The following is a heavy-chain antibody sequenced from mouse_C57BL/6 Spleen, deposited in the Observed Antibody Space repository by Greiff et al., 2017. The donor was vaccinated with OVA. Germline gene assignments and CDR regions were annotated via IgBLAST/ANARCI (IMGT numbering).Heavy chain of an antibody. V-gene: IGHV1-42*01. CDR1: GYSFTGYY. Sequence: EVQLQQSGPELVKPGASVKISCKASGYSFTGYYMNWVKQSPEKSLEWIGEINPSTGGTTYNQKFKAKATLTVDKSSSTAYMQLKSLTSEDSAVYYCVREDYYGLARGYFDVWGTGTTVTVSS. CDR3: VREDYYGLARGYFDV. J-gene: IGHJ1*03. CDR2: INPSTGGT. D-gene: IGHD1-1*01.